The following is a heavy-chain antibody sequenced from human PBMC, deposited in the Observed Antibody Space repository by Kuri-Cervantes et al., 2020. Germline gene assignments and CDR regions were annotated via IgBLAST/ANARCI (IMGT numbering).Heavy chain of an antibody. CDR2: IRLDGNNI. CDR3: AKSDYYGSGRSFDY. J-gene: IGHJ4*02. V-gene: IGHV3-30*02. CDR1: GFVFSNYG. D-gene: IGHD3-10*01. Sequence: GESLKISCAASGFVFSNYGMHWVRQAAGKGLEWVAVIRLDGNNIYYGDSVKGRFTISRDNSKTTLYLQMNSLRAEDTAVCYCAKSDYYGSGRSFDYWGQGTLVTVSS.